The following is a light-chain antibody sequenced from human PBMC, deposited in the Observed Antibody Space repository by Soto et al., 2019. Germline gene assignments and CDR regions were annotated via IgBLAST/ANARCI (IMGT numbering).Light chain of an antibody. Sequence: LAQPASVSGSPGQSITISCTGSGSDIATFNYVSWYQQYPGKAPKLLIYQVTSRASGVSHRFSGSKSGNTAALTISGLQPEDEAEYYCNSYSSASFYVFGTGTKVT. J-gene: IGLJ1*01. CDR3: NSYSSASFYV. V-gene: IGLV2-14*01. CDR1: GSDIATFNY. CDR2: QVT.